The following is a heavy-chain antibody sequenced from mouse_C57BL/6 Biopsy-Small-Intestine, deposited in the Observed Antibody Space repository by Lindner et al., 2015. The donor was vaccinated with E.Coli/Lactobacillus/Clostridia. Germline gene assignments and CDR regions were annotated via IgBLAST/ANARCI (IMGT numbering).Heavy chain of an antibody. CDR3: ARSSAYFGAMDY. J-gene: IGHJ4*01. D-gene: IGHD2-10*01. CDR2: IYPGDGDT. CDR1: GYAFSSYW. Sequence: VQLQESGAELVKPGASVKISCKASGYAFSSYWMNWVKQRPGKGLEWIGQIYPGDGDTNYNGKFKGKATLTADKSPSTAYMQLSSLTSEDSAVYFCARSSAYFGAMDYWGQGTSVTVSS. V-gene: IGHV1-80*01.